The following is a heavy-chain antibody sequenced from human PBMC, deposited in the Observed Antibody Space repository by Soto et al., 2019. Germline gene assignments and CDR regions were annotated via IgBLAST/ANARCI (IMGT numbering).Heavy chain of an antibody. CDR3: ARDRPMIVVVMPLDY. D-gene: IGHD3-22*01. V-gene: IGHV1-18*01. CDR2: ISAYNGNT. Sequence: QVQLVQSGAEVKKPGASVKVSCKASGYTFTSYGISWVRQAPGQGLEWMGWISAYNGNTNYAQKLQGRVTMTTDTSTSKAYMELRSLRSDDTAVYYCARDRPMIVVVMPLDYWGQGTLVTVSS. J-gene: IGHJ4*02. CDR1: GYTFTSYG.